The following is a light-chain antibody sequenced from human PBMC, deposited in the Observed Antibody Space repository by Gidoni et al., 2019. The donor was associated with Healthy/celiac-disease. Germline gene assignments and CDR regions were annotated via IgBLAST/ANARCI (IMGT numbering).Light chain of an antibody. V-gene: IGKV1-39*01. CDR3: QQSYSPVDLT. Sequence: DIQMTQSPSSLSASVGDRVTITCRASPSISSYLNWYPQKPGKAPKLLIYAASSLQSEVPSRFSGGGSGTDFTLTISILQPEDFATYHCQQSYSPVDLTFGGWTQVEIK. CDR1: PSISSY. CDR2: AAS. J-gene: IGKJ4*01.